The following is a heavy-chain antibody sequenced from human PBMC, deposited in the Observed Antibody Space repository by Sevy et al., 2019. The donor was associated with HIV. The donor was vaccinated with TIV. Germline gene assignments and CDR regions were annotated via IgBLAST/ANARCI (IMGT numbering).Heavy chain of an antibody. V-gene: IGHV4-59*01. Sequence: SETLSLTCTVSGGSISSYYWSWIRQPPGKGLEWIGYIYYSGSTNYNPSLKSRVTISVDTSKNQFSLKLSSVTAADTAVYYCAGGGVVVPAAMPEGYYYYYMDVWGKGTTVTVSS. J-gene: IGHJ6*03. CDR3: AGGGVVVPAAMPEGYYYYYMDV. D-gene: IGHD2-2*01. CDR2: IYYSGST. CDR1: GGSISSYY.